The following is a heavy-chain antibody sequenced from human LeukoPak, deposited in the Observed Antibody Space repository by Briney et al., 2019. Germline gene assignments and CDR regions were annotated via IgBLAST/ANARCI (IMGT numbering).Heavy chain of an antibody. D-gene: IGHD2-2*01. CDR2: ISAYNGNT. Sequence: GESLKISCKASGYTFTSYGISWVRQAPGQGLEWMGWISAYNGNTNYAQKLQGRVTMTTDTSTSTAYMELRSLRSDDTAVYYCARSVPAASEDYWGQGTLVTVSS. CDR1: GYTFTSYG. CDR3: ARSVPAASEDY. J-gene: IGHJ4*02. V-gene: IGHV1-18*01.